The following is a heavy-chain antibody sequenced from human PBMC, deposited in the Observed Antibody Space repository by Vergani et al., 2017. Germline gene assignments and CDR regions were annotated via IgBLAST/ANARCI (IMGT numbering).Heavy chain of an antibody. J-gene: IGHJ4*02. CDR2: MNPNSGNT. V-gene: IGHV1-8*01. D-gene: IGHD3-10*01. CDR3: ARIYETDYYGSGSYTF. CDR1: GYTFTSYD. Sequence: QVQLVQSGAEVKKPGASVKVSCKASGYTFTSYDINWVRQATGQGLEWMGWMNPNSGNTGYAQKFQGRVTMTRNTSISTAYMELSSLRSEDTAVYYYARIYETDYYGSGSYTFWGQGTLVTVSS.